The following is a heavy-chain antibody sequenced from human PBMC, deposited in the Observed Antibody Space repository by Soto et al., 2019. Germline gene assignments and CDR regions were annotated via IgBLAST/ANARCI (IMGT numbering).Heavy chain of an antibody. CDR2: ISVSGRTI. J-gene: IGHJ6*02. V-gene: IGHV3-48*03. CDR3: ARRAPIYYDALTGYEEAGMDV. Sequence: VELVESGGGLVQPGGSLTLACAASGFNFKTYEMNWVRQAPGKGLEWISYISVSGRTIYYADSVQGRVNISRDNAKNLVFLQMNSLRAEDTAVYHCARRAPIYYDALTGYEEAGMDVWRQGTTVTVSS. CDR1: GFNFKTYE. D-gene: IGHD3-9*01.